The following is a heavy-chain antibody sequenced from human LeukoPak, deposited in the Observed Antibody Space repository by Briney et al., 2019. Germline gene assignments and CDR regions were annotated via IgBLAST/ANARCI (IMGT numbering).Heavy chain of an antibody. CDR3: XXXXXMGXXXXXXCXXXXXXX. V-gene: IGHV3-21*01. D-gene: IGHD3-10*01. CDR2: ISLSTSYI. CDR1: GFTFSSYT. Sequence: GGSLRLSCAATGFTFSSYTMNWVRQAPGKGLEWVSSISLSTSYIYYADSVKGRLTISRDNAKYSLYLQMNSLRAEGTAVYYXXXXXXMGXXXXXXCXXXXXXXXGQGTMVTXSS. J-gene: IGHJ3*02.